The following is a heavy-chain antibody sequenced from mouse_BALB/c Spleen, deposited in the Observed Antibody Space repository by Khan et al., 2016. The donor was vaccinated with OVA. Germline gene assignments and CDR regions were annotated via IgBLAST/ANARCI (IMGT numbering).Heavy chain of an antibody. J-gene: IGHJ3*01. CDR3: TRGYYGAPFAY. Sequence: EVELVESGGGLVKPGGSLKLSCAASGFTFSDYYMYWVRQTPEKRLEWVATISDGGTYIYYPDNVKGRFTISRDNAKNNLYLQMSSLKSEDTAMDYCTRGYYGAPFAYWGQGTLVTVSA. CDR1: GFTFSDYY. CDR2: ISDGGTYI. V-gene: IGHV5-4*02. D-gene: IGHD2-13*01.